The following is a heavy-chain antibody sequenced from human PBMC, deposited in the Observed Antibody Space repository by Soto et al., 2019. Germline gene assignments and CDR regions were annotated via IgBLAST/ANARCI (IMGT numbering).Heavy chain of an antibody. D-gene: IGHD6-19*01. V-gene: IGHV3-21*01. CDR3: SRDGESSGSSHVHAFDI. CDR1: GFTFSSYT. CDR2: ISSRSEYI. Sequence: EVQLVESGGVLVKPGGSLRVSCAASGFTFSSYTMNWVRQTPGKGLAWVSSISSRSEYIYYADSVKGRFTISRDNAENSLYLLMNSVRAEDTAVCYCSRDGESSGSSHVHAFDIWGQGTVVTVSS. J-gene: IGHJ3*02.